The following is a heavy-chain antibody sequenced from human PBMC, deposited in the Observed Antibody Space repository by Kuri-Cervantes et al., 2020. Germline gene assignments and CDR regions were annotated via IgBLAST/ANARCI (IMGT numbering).Heavy chain of an antibody. D-gene: IGHD6-19*01. J-gene: IGHJ4*02. V-gene: IGHV1-46*01. CDR1: GYTFTSYY. CDR3: ARGRRPRYSSGCDY. Sequence: ASVKVSCKASGYTFTSYYMHWVQQAPGQGLEWMGIINPGGGSTSYAQKFQGRVTMTRNTSISTAYMELSSLRSEDTAVYYCARGRRPRYSSGCDYWGQGTLVTVSS. CDR2: INPGGGST.